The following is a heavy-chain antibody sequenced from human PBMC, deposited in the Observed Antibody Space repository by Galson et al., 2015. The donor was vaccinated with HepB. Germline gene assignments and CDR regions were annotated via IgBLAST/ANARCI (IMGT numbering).Heavy chain of an antibody. D-gene: IGHD4-17*01. CDR3: ARDPTTYGDYLFNY. J-gene: IGHJ4*02. CDR2: INTNTGNP. V-gene: IGHV7-4-1*02. CDR1: GYTFTSYT. Sequence: SVKVSCKASGYTFTSYTMNWVRQAPGQGLEWMGWINTNTGNPTYAQGFTGRFVFSLDTSVSTAYLQISSLKAEDTAVYYCARDPTTYGDYLFNYWGQGTLVTVSS.